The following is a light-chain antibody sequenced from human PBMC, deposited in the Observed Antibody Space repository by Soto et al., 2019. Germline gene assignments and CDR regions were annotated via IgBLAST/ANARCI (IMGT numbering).Light chain of an antibody. J-gene: IGLJ3*02. CDR1: SGSIADNY. CDR3: QSYDSSNQV. Sequence: NFMLTQPHSVSESPGKTVTISCTRSSGSIADNYVQWFQQRPGSAPTTVIYENNQRPSGVPDRFSGSIDSSSNSASLTISGLNTEDEADYYCQSYDSSNQVFAGGTKLTVL. V-gene: IGLV6-57*04. CDR2: ENN.